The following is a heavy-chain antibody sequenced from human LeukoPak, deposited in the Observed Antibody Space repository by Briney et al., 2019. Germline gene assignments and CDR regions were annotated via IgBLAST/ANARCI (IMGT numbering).Heavy chain of an antibody. V-gene: IGHV1-69*13. CDR3: ARTLYSSSPEIDY. Sequence: SVKVSCKASGGTFSSYEISWVRQAPGQGLEWMGGIIPIFGTANYAQKFQGRVTITADESTSTAYMELNSLRSEDTAGYYCARTLYSSSPEIDYWGQGTLVTVSS. CDR1: GGTFSSYE. J-gene: IGHJ4*02. D-gene: IGHD6-6*01. CDR2: IIPIFGTA.